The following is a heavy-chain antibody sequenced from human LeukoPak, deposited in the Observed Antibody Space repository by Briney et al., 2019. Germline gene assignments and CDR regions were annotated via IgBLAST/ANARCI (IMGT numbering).Heavy chain of an antibody. CDR2: ISGSGGST. CDR1: GFTFSSYA. CDR3: ASTSTIFGVVIATKFDY. J-gene: IGHJ4*02. V-gene: IGHV3-23*01. Sequence: PGGSLSLSCAASGFTFSSYAMSWLRQAPGQGLEWVSAISGSGGSTYYADSVKGRFTISRDNSKNTLYLQMNSLRAEDTAVYYCASTSTIFGVVIATKFDYWGQGTLVTVSS. D-gene: IGHD3-3*01.